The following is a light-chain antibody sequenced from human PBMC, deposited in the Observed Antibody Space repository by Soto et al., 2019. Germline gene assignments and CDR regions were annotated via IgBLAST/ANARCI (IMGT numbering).Light chain of an antibody. J-gene: IGKJ2*01. Sequence: DIQMTQSRSTLSASVGDRVTITCRASQSISGWLAWYQQKPGKAPKLLIYDASTLQSGVPSRFSGSGSGTEYTLTISSLQPDDVATYYCQQYKNLYTFGQGTKLEIK. V-gene: IGKV1-5*01. CDR1: QSISGW. CDR2: DAS. CDR3: QQYKNLYT.